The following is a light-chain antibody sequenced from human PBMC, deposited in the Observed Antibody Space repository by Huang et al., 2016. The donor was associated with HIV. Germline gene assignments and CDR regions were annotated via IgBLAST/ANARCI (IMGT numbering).Light chain of an antibody. CDR1: QTITTY. J-gene: IGKJ4*01. Sequence: DIQMTQSPSSLSASVGDRVIMTCRASQTITTYLNWYQQRPGKAPKPLIYAASSLQSGVTSRFSGSGSGTDFTLTISSLQPEDFATYYCQQSYSSLLSFGGGTKVAIK. CDR3: QQSYSSLLS. CDR2: AAS. V-gene: IGKV1-39*01.